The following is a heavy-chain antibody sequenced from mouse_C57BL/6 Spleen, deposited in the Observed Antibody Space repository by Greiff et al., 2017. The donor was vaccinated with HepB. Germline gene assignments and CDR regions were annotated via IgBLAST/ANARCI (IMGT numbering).Heavy chain of an antibody. Sequence: EVQVVESGAELVKPGASVKLSCTASGFNIKDYYMPWVKQRTEQGLEWIGRIDPEDGETKYAPKFQGKATITADTSSNTAYLQLSSLTSEDTAVYYCASSLYYFDYWGQGTTLTVSS. D-gene: IGHD6-1*01. CDR1: GFNIKDYY. J-gene: IGHJ2*01. CDR3: ASSLYYFDY. V-gene: IGHV14-2*01. CDR2: IDPEDGET.